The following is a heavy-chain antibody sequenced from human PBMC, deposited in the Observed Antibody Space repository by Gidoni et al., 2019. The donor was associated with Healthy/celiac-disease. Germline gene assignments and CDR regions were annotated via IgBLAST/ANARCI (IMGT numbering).Heavy chain of an antibody. D-gene: IGHD4-4*01. CDR2: ISSSSSYI. J-gene: IGHJ6*02. Sequence: EVQLVESGGGLVKPGGSLRLSCAASGFTFSSYSMNWVRQAPGKGLDWVSSISSSSSYIYYADSVKGRFTISRDNAKNSLYLQMNSLRAEDTAVYYCASRDSNYYYYGMDVWGQGTTVTVSS. CDR1: GFTFSSYS. CDR3: ASRDSNYYYYGMDV. V-gene: IGHV3-21*01.